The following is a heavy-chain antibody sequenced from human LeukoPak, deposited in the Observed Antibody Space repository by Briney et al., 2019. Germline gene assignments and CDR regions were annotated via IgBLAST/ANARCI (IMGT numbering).Heavy chain of an antibody. D-gene: IGHD6-13*01. CDR1: GGSTSSSSYY. CDR2: IYYSGST. V-gene: IGHV4-39*01. J-gene: IGHJ4*02. Sequence: SETLSLTCTVSGGSTSSSSYYWGWIRQPPGKGLEWIGSIYYSGSTYYNPSLKSRVTIPVDTSKNQFSLKLSSVTAADTAVYYCARTRSYSSSWYFNDYWGQGTLVTVSS. CDR3: ARTRSYSSSWYFNDY.